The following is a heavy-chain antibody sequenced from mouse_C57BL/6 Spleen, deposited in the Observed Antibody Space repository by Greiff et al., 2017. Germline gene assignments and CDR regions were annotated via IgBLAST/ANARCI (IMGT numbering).Heavy chain of an antibody. Sequence: QVQLKESGAELVKPGASVKLSCTASGFTFTSYWMQWVKQRPGQGLEWIGEIDPSDCYTDYTQKFKGKATLTVDTSSSTAYMQLSSLTSEDSAVYYCAIIATVVAGDFDVWGTGTTVTVSS. D-gene: IGHD1-1*01. J-gene: IGHJ1*03. CDR3: AIIATVVAGDFDV. V-gene: IGHV1-50*01. CDR2: IDPSDCYT. CDR1: GFTFTSYW.